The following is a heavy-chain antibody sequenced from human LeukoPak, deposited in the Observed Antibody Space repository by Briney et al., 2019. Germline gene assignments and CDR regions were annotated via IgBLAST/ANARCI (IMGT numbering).Heavy chain of an antibody. CDR1: GFIVSGDF. D-gene: IGHD2-2*01. CDR3: AKCRSLSPAAAINY. Sequence: PGGSLRLSCAASGFIVSGDFMSWVRQAPGKGLEWVSVIYSDGSTYYADSVKGRFTISRDNSKNTLYLQMNSLRADDTAVYYCAKCRSLSPAAAINYWGQGTLVTVSS. J-gene: IGHJ4*02. CDR2: IYSDGST. V-gene: IGHV3-53*01.